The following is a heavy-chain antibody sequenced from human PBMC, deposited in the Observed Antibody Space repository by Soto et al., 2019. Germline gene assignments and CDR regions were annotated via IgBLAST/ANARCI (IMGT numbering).Heavy chain of an antibody. Sequence: EVQVVESGGGLVQPGGSLRLSCAASGFSVTSNYMNWVRQAPGKGLEWVSIIDIGGNTYYADSVKDRFTISRDNSRNTLYPHKDSLRAEDTAVYYCARGRGSTGYLGREHYFDHWGQGTLVTVSP. V-gene: IGHV3-66*01. CDR2: IDIGGNT. J-gene: IGHJ4*02. D-gene: IGHD2-2*01. CDR1: GFSVTSNY. CDR3: ARGRGSTGYLGREHYFDH.